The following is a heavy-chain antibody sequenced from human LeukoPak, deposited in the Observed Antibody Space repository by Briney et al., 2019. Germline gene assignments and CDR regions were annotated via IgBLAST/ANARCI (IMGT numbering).Heavy chain of an antibody. D-gene: IGHD3-16*01. Sequence: SQTLSLTCTVSDDSISDYYRGWVRQPPGKGLEWIGYIHNSGTSTYNLSLKSRVTISADTSKNQFSLKLNSMTTADTAVYYCTRGAGWLIDYWGQGILVTVSS. CDR3: TRGAGWLIDY. V-gene: IGHV4-59*01. J-gene: IGHJ4*02. CDR2: IHNSGTS. CDR1: DDSISDYY.